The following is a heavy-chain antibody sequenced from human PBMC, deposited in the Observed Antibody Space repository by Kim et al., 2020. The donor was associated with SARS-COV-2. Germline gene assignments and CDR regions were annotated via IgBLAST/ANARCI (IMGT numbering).Heavy chain of an antibody. CDR3: ARSYGYSYFDY. CDR1: GFTFSSYA. Sequence: GGSLRLSCAASGFTFSSYAMHWVRQAPGKGLEWVAVISYDGSNKYYADSVKGRFTISRDNSKNTLYLQMNSLRAEDTAVYYCARSYGYSYFDYWGQGTLVPVSS. J-gene: IGHJ4*02. V-gene: IGHV3-30-3*01. CDR2: ISYDGSNK. D-gene: IGHD2-15*01.